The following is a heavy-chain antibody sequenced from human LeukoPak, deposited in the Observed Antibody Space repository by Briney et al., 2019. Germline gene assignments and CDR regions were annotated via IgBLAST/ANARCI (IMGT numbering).Heavy chain of an antibody. CDR2: ISGSGGST. Sequence: GGSLRLSCAASGFTFSSYAMSWVRQAPGKGLEWVSAISGSGGSTYYADSVKGRFTISRDNSKNTLHLQMNSLRAEDTAVYYCARGSNYGAKMTTFSTLDYWGQGTLVTVSS. CDR1: GFTFSSYA. D-gene: IGHD3-9*01. J-gene: IGHJ4*02. CDR3: ARGSNYGAKMTTFSTLDY. V-gene: IGHV3-23*01.